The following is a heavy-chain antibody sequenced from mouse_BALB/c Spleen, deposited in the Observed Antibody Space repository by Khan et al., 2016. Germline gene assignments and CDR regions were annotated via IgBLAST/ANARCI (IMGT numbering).Heavy chain of an antibody. V-gene: IGHV3-2*02. Sequence: VQLKQSGPGLVRPSQSLSLTCTVTGYSITSDYAWNWIRQFPGKKLEWMGYISYSGTTSYNPSLKSRVSITRDTSKNQFFLQFTSVTTEETATYYCTTRHYYGSSSFAYWGQGTLVTVSA. CDR2: ISYSGTT. D-gene: IGHD1-1*01. J-gene: IGHJ3*01. CDR1: GYSITSDYA. CDR3: TTRHYYGSSSFAY.